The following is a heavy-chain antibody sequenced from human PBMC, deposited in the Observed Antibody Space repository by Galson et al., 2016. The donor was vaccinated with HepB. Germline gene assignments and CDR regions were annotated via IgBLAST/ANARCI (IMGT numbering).Heavy chain of an antibody. V-gene: IGHV1-18*01. D-gene: IGHD6-19*01. CDR1: GYTFTSYG. J-gene: IGHJ5*02. CDR2: ISAYNGNT. Sequence: SVKVSCKASGYTFTSYGISWVRQAPGQGLEWMGWISAYNGNTYYAQRLQGRVTMTTDTSTSTAYMELRSLRSDDTAVYYCATSTSGWVNWFAPWGHGTLVTVSS. CDR3: ATSTSGWVNWFAP.